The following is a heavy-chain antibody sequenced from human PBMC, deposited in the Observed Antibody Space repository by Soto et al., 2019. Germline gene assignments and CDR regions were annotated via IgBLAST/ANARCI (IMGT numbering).Heavy chain of an antibody. V-gene: IGHV1-46*01. Sequence: ASVKVSCKASGYTFTSHYIHWVRQAPGQGLEWMGIINPSGGSTRYAQKFQDRVTMTRDTSTSTVYMELSSLRSEDTAVYYCARDGSGSEYYFDYWGQGTLVTVSS. D-gene: IGHD3-3*01. J-gene: IGHJ4*02. CDR1: GYTFTSHY. CDR3: ARDGSGSEYYFDY. CDR2: INPSGGST.